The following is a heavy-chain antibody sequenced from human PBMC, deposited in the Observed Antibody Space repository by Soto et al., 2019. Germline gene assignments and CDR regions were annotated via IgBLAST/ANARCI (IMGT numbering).Heavy chain of an antibody. J-gene: IGHJ6*04. CDR2: VHYSGST. D-gene: IGHD6-19*01. V-gene: IGHV4-39*01. CDR1: GGSISSSSYY. CDR3: ARGIGGASGREEV. Sequence: QLQLQESGPGLVKPSETLSLTCTVSGGSISSSSYYWGWLRQPPGKGLEWIGSVHYSGSTHYNPSLKSRAPISAETSKTQVSLKLTSVTEADTAVYYCARGIGGASGREEVWGKGTTVTVST.